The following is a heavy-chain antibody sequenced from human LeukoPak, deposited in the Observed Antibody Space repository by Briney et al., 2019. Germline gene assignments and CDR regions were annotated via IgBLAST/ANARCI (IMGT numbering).Heavy chain of an antibody. D-gene: IGHD3-22*01. CDR2: ISSSGSTI. Sequence: GGSLRLSCAASGFTFSSYEMNWVRQAPGKGLEWVSYISSSGSTIYYADSAKGRFTISRDNAKNPLYLQMNSLRAEDTAVYYCASSDSSGYYYYFDYWGQGTLVTVSS. J-gene: IGHJ4*02. V-gene: IGHV3-48*03. CDR3: ASSDSSGYYYYFDY. CDR1: GFTFSSYE.